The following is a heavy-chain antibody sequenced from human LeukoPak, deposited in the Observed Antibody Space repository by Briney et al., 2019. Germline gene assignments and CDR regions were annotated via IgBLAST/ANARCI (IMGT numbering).Heavy chain of an antibody. V-gene: IGHV3-53*04. CDR1: GFTVSSNF. CDR2: FYSGGST. J-gene: IGHJ4*02. Sequence: PGGSLRLSFAASGFTVSSNFLSWVRKAPAKGLGWGSVFYSGGSTYYADSVKGRFTISRHNSKNTLYLQMNSLRAEDTAVYYCARLYGTFLEWSPYFDYWGQGTLVTVSS. D-gene: IGHD3-3*02. CDR3: ARLYGTFLEWSPYFDY.